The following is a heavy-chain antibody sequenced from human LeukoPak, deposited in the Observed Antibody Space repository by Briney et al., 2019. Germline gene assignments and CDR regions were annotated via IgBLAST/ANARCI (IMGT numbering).Heavy chain of an antibody. Sequence: GGSLRLSCEASGFIFSGYDMSWFRQAPGKGLEYVSSLSENERVAFFANSVEGSFTISRDDSKSTLYLQMGSLTTEDTAVYYCARLSGNPTRPTAPDYWGQGTLVTVSS. D-gene: IGHD1-1*01. V-gene: IGHV3-64*01. J-gene: IGHJ4*02. CDR2: LSENERVA. CDR1: GFIFSGYD. CDR3: ARLSGNPTRPTAPDY.